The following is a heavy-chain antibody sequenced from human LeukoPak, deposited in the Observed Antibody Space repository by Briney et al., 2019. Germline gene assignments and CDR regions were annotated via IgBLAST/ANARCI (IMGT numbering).Heavy chain of an antibody. J-gene: IGHJ5*02. Sequence: ASVKVSCKASGGTFSSYAISWVRQAPGQGLEWMGIINPSGGSTSYAQKFQGRVTMTTDTSTSTAYMELRSLRSDDTAVYYCAREAQNWFDPWSQGTLVTVSS. CDR3: AREAQNWFDP. CDR2: INPSGGST. CDR1: GGTFSSYA. V-gene: IGHV1-46*01.